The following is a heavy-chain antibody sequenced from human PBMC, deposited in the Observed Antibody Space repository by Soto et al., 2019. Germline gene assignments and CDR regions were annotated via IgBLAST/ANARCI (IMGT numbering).Heavy chain of an antibody. D-gene: IGHD3-3*01. CDR2: INPSGGST. V-gene: IGHV1-46*03. CDR1: GYTFTSYY. J-gene: IGHJ6*03. CDR3: ARIGPRITIFGREPPDYYYYYMDV. Sequence: GASVKVSCKASGYTFTSYYMHWVRQAPGQGLEWMGIINPSGGSTSYAQKFQGRVTMTRDTSTSTVYMELSSLRSEDTAVYYCARIGPRITIFGREPPDYYYYYMDVWGKGTTVTVSS.